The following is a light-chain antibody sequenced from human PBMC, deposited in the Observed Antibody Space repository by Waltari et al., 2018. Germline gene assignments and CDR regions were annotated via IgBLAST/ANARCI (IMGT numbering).Light chain of an antibody. Sequence: DTVMTQSPATLSVSPGEGATPFCRSSQSVSTRLAWYQHIPGQAPRLLIYGASARATGIPARFSGSGSGTEFTLTISSLQSEDFAVYYCHQYNNWPWTFGQGTKVEIK. CDR1: QSVSTR. V-gene: IGKV3-15*01. CDR3: HQYNNWPWT. CDR2: GAS. J-gene: IGKJ1*01.